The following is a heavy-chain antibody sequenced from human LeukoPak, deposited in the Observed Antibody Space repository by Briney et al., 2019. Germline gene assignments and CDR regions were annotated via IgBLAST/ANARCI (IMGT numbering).Heavy chain of an antibody. CDR2: ISSSSSSAM. D-gene: IGHD1-26*01. CDR1: GFTFSTHS. CDR3: TRDTRVGGTMDFDY. V-gene: IGHV3-48*02. Sequence: GGSLRLSCAASGFTFSTHSMHWVRQAPGKGLEWVSYISSSSSSAMLYADSVKGRFTISRDNAKNSLYLQMNSLRDEDTAVYYCTRDTRVGGTMDFDYWGQGTLVTVSS. J-gene: IGHJ4*02.